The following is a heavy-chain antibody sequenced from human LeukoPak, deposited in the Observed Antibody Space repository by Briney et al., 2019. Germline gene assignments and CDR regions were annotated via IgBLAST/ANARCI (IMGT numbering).Heavy chain of an antibody. Sequence: SETLSLTCTVSGGSISSYYWSWIRQPPGKGLEWIGYAYYSGTTNYNPSLKSRVAISVDTSKNQFSLKLNSVTAADTAVYYCARNVYSGSFYFDSWGRGTLVTVSS. V-gene: IGHV4-59*01. D-gene: IGHD6-13*01. J-gene: IGHJ4*02. CDR3: ARNVYSGSFYFDS. CDR2: AYYSGTT. CDR1: GGSISSYY.